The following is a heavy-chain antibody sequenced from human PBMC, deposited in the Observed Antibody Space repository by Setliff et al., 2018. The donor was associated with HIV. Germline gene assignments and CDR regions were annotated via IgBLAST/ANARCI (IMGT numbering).Heavy chain of an antibody. V-gene: IGHV4-59*01. J-gene: IGHJ4*02. CDR2: IYYSGST. D-gene: IGHD3-9*01. Sequence: SETLSLTCTVSGDSISSYYWTWIRQSPGKGLEWIGNIYYSGSTNFNPSLKGRVTISLDTSKNQFSLKLNSVTAADTAVYYCARGNPDYDILTGYWSHYFDYWGQGTLVTVS. CDR3: ARGNPDYDILTGYWSHYFDY. CDR1: GDSISSYY.